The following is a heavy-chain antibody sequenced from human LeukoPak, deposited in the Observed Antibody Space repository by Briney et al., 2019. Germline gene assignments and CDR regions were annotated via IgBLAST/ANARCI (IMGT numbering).Heavy chain of an antibody. D-gene: IGHD3-22*01. CDR2: ISYDGSNK. CDR1: GFTFSSYW. J-gene: IGHJ4*02. V-gene: IGHV3-30*18. CDR3: AEEGSILPDYYDSSGQYFDY. Sequence: GGSLRLSCAASGFTFSSYWMHWVRQAPGKGLEWVAVISYDGSNKYYADSVKGRFTISRDNSKNTLYLQMNSLRAEDTAVYYCAEEGSILPDYYDSSGQYFDYWGQGTLVTVSS.